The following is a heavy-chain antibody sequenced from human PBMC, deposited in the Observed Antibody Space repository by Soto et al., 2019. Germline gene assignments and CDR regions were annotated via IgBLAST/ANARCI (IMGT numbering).Heavy chain of an antibody. CDR3: ARGNGALDY. CDR2: IAWNGAII. Sequence: EVQLVESGGGLVQPGRSLRLSCAASGFRFDDYVMHWVRQAPGKGLEWVSGIAWNGAIIGYADSVKGRLTISRDNANNSLYLQMNSLRAEDTVLSYCARGNGALDYWGQGTLVTVSS. J-gene: IGHJ4*02. CDR1: GFRFDDYV. V-gene: IGHV3-9*01.